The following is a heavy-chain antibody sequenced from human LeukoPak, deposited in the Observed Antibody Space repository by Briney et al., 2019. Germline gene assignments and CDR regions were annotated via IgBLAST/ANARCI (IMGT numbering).Heavy chain of an antibody. D-gene: IGHD3/OR15-3a*01. V-gene: IGHV1-18*01. J-gene: IGHJ6*02. CDR1: GYTFTSYG. CDR3: ARTDSPHYYYYGMDV. Sequence: ASVKVSCKASGYTFTSYGISWVRQAPGQGLEWMGWISAYNGNTNYAQKLQGRVTMTTDTSTSTAYMELRSLRSDDTAVYYCARTDSPHYYYYGMDVWGQGTTVTVSS. CDR2: ISAYNGNT.